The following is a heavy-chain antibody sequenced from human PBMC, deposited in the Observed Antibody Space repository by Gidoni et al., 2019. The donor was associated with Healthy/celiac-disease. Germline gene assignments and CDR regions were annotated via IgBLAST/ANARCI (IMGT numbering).Heavy chain of an antibody. J-gene: IGHJ5*02. CDR3: ARGYNWFDP. V-gene: IGHV3-30-3*01. CDR1: GFTFSSYA. Sequence: QVQLVESGGGVVQPGRSLSLSCAASGFTFSSYAMHWVRQAPGKGLEWVAVISYDGSNKYYADSVKGRFTISRDNSKNTLYLQMNSLRAEDTAVYYCARGYNWFDPWGQGTLVTVSS. CDR2: ISYDGSNK.